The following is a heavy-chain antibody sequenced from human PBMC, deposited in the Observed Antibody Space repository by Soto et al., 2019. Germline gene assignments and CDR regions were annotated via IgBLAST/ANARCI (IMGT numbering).Heavy chain of an antibody. CDR1: GYTFTSYA. V-gene: IGHV1-3*01. CDR3: ARSIVVVTVADY. J-gene: IGHJ4*02. CDR2: FNVGIGNT. Sequence: ASVQVSCKASGYTFTSYAMHWVRQAPGQRFEWMGWFNVGIGNTKFSQKFQGRVTITRDTSASTAYLELSSLSFEDTAVYYCARSIVVVTVADYWGQGTLVTVPQ. D-gene: IGHD2-21*02.